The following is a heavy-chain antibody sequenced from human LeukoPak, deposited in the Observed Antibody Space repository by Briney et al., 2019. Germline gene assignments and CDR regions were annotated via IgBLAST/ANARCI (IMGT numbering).Heavy chain of an antibody. J-gene: IGHJ4*02. Sequence: PSETLSLTCAVSGGSFSGYYWTWIRQPPGKGLEWIGEINHSGSANYNPSLKSQVTISVDTSKNQFSLKLSSVTAADTAVYYCASTTAINYYDSNEDYWGQGTLVTVSS. CDR3: ASTTAINYYDSNEDY. V-gene: IGHV4-34*01. D-gene: IGHD3-22*01. CDR1: GGSFSGYY. CDR2: INHSGSA.